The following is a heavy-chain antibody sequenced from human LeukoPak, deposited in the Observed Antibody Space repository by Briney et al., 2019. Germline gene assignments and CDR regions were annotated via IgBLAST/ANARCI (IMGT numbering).Heavy chain of an antibody. CDR1: GYTFTSYY. CDR3: ARDLGYSYDSSAYRSAFDY. V-gene: IGHV1-46*01. Sequence: ASVEVSCKASGYTFTSYYIHWVRQAPGQGLEWMGIINPSGGSTSYAQKFQGRVTMTRDTSTSTVYMELSSLRSEDTAVYYCARDLGYSYDSSAYRSAFDYWGQGTLVTVSS. J-gene: IGHJ4*02. CDR2: INPSGGST. D-gene: IGHD3-22*01.